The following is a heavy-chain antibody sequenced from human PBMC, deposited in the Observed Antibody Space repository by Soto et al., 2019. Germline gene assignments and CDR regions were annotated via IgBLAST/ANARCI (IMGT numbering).Heavy chain of an antibody. D-gene: IGHD3-10*01. J-gene: IGHJ4*02. CDR1: GFTFSSYG. Sequence: GGSLRLSCATSGFTFSSYGMHWVRQAPGKGLEWVAVIWYDGSNKYYADSVKGRFTISRDNSKNTLYLQMNSLRAEDTAVYYCARGLRGAYFDYWGQGTLVTVSS. CDR2: IWYDGSNK. V-gene: IGHV3-33*01. CDR3: ARGLRGAYFDY.